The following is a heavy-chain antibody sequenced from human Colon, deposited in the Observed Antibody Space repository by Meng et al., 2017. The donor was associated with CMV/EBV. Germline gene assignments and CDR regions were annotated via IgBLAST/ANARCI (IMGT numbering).Heavy chain of an antibody. CDR1: GYTFSTFG. D-gene: IGHD3-3*01. Sequence: ASVKVSCKASGYTFSTFGISWVRQAPGQGPEWMGWISPYSAQTKSAQKFQGRVTLTTDTSTSTAYMDLRGLRSGDTAVYYCVRSLDDASGQFRDYWGQGTPVTSPQ. J-gene: IGHJ4*02. V-gene: IGHV1-18*01. CDR2: ISPYSAQT. CDR3: VRSLDDASGQFRDY.